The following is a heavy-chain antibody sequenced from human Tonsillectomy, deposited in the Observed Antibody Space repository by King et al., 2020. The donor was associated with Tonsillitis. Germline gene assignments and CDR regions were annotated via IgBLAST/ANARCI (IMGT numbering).Heavy chain of an antibody. J-gene: IGHJ4*02. V-gene: IGHV4-59*01. D-gene: IGHD1-26*01. Sequence: QLQESGPGLVKPSETLSLTCTVSGGSIRTYYWSWIRQPPGKGLEWIGYTFYSGSTKYNPSLKSRVTISVDTPKNQFSLNLSSVTAADTAMYYCARAPVGVSPWDYWGQGTLVTVSS. CDR3: ARAPVGVSPWDY. CDR1: GGSIRTYY. CDR2: TFYSGST.